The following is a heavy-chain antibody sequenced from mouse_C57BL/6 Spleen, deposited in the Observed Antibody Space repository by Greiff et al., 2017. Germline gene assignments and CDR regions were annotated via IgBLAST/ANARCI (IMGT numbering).Heavy chain of an antibody. J-gene: IGHJ4*01. D-gene: IGHD2-12*01. CDR1: GYSFTGYY. V-gene: IGHV1-42*01. CDR2: INPSTGGT. Sequence: VQLQQSGPELVKPGASVKISCKASGYSFTGYYMNWVKQSPEKSLEWIGEINPSTGGTTYNQKFKAKATLTVDKSSSTAYMQPKSLISEDSAVYYCARSYYSDPYAMDYWGQGTSVTVSS. CDR3: ARSYYSDPYAMDY.